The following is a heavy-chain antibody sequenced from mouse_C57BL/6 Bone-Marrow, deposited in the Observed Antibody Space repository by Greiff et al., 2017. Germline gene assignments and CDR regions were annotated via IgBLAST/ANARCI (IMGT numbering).Heavy chain of an antibody. D-gene: IGHD1-1*01. V-gene: IGHV1-78*01. CDR3: ARDYYASYYFYY. J-gene: IGHJ2*01. Sequence: QVQLKESDAELVKPGASVKISCKASGYTFTDHTIHWMKQTPEQGLEWIGYIYPRDGSTKYNEKFKGKATLTADKSSNTAYMQLNSLPSEDSAVYFCARDYYASYYFYYWGQGTTLTVSS. CDR1: GYTFTDHT. CDR2: IYPRDGST.